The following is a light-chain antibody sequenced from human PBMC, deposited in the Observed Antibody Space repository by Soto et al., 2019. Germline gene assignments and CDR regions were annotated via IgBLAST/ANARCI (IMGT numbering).Light chain of an antibody. CDR2: GNS. Sequence: QSVLTQPPSVSGAPGQRVTISCTGSSSNIGAGYDVHWYQQLPGTAPKLLIYGNSNRPSRVPDRFSGSKSGTSASLSITGLQAEDAADYYCQSYDSSLSGSVFGGGTKLTVL. J-gene: IGLJ3*02. V-gene: IGLV1-40*01. CDR1: SSNIGAGYD. CDR3: QSYDSSLSGSV.